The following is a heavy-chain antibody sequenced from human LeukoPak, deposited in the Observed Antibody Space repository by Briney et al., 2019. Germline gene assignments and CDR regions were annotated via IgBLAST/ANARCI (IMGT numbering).Heavy chain of an antibody. Sequence: SETLSLTCTVSGGSISSYYWTWIRQPPGKGLEWIGYIHYTGSTNYNPSLKSRVTISVDTSKNQFSLKLSSVTAADTAVYYCARQLWFGSYYFDYWGQGTLVTVSS. CDR3: ARQLWFGSYYFDY. V-gene: IGHV4-59*01. CDR2: IHYTGST. J-gene: IGHJ4*02. D-gene: IGHD3-10*01. CDR1: GGSISSYY.